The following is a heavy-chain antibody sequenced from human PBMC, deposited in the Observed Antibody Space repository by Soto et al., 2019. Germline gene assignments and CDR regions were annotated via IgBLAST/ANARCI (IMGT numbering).Heavy chain of an antibody. CDR1: GGSISSSSYY. Sequence: PSETLSLTCTVSGGSISSSSYYWSWIRQPPGKGLEWIGSIYYSGSTYYNPSLKSRVTISVATSKKQFSLKLISVTAADTAVYYCASHVYRGRGGQAYWGQGTLVTVSP. V-gene: IGHV4-39*01. CDR2: IYYSGST. J-gene: IGHJ4*02. D-gene: IGHD2-2*02. CDR3: ASHVYRGRGGQAY.